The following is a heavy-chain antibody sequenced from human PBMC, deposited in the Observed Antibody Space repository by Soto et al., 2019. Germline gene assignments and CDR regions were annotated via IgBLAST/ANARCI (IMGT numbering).Heavy chain of an antibody. Sequence: GDSLKISFKGSGYTFTNYWIGWVRQMPGKGLEWMGIIYPGDSDTKYNPSFQGQVTISADKSITTTYLQWSSLKASDTAIYYCAASIFYYGMDVWGQGTTVTVSS. V-gene: IGHV5-51*01. CDR3: AASIFYYGMDV. J-gene: IGHJ6*02. CDR2: IYPGDSDT. CDR1: GYTFTNYW.